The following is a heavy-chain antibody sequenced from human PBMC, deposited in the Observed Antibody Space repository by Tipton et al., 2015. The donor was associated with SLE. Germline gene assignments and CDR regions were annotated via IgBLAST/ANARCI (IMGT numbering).Heavy chain of an antibody. CDR1: GDSMNGYY. D-gene: IGHD5-12*01. J-gene: IGHJ4*02. CDR2: IFYTGST. V-gene: IGHV4-59*12. Sequence: TLSLTCTVSGDSMNGYYWSWIRQPPGKGLEWIGSIFYTGSTYYNPSLKSRVSFSIDTSKHQFSLKLNSVTAADTAVYYCARRHYSGPFDSWGQGTLVTVSS. CDR3: ARRHYSGPFDS.